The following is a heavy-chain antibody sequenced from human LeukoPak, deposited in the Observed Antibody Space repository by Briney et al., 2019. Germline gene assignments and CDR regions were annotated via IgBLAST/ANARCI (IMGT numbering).Heavy chain of an antibody. Sequence: GGSLRLSCAASGFTFSNYNMNWVRQAPGKGPEWISYITKNNIIYYADSVKGRFTISRDNAKDSLYLQMNSLRAEDTAVYYCARDQVSYSSGWSRGQDDAFDIWGQGTMVTVSS. CDR1: GFTFSNYN. CDR2: ITKNNII. J-gene: IGHJ3*02. V-gene: IGHV3-48*01. CDR3: ARDQVSYSSGWSRGQDDAFDI. D-gene: IGHD6-19*01.